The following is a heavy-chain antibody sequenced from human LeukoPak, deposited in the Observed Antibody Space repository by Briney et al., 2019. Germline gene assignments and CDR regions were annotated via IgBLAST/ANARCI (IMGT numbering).Heavy chain of an antibody. Sequence: PGGSLRLSCAASGFTFSSYAMSWVRQSPGKGLEWVSAISGSGGSTYYADSVKGRFTISRDNAKNSLYLQMNSLRAEDTAVYYCARGGSSYYDEDRKYYYYYYGMDVWGQGTTVTVSS. J-gene: IGHJ6*02. CDR2: ISGSGGST. D-gene: IGHD6-6*01. CDR3: ARGGSSYYDEDRKYYYYYYGMDV. CDR1: GFTFSSYA. V-gene: IGHV3-23*01.